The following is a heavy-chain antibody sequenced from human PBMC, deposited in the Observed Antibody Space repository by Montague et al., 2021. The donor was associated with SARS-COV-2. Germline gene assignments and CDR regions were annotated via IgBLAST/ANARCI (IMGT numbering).Heavy chain of an antibody. CDR3: ATITLGYCTNGVCQPPDY. J-gene: IGHJ4*02. CDR2: TYYSGST. Sequence: SETLSLTCSVSGGSISSSSYYWGWIRQPPGKGLEWIGSTYYSGSTYYNPSLKSRVTISVDTSKNQFSLKLSSVTAADTAVYYCATITLGYCTNGVCQPPDYWGQGTLVTVSS. D-gene: IGHD2-8*01. V-gene: IGHV4-39*01. CDR1: GGSISSSSYY.